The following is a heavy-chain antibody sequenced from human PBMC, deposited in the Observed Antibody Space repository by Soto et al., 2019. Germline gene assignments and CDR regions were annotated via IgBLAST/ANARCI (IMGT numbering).Heavy chain of an antibody. CDR2: IYSSGTT. Sequence: QVQLQESGPGLVKPSETLSLSRTVSSGSISGYYWSWIRQPPGKGLEWIGSIYSSGTTYYNPSLKSRVTMSVDTSKIQFSLNLSSVTAADTAVYYCARQASYDFWDGRFYYNYYMDVWGKGTPVTVSS. V-gene: IGHV4-59*08. CDR1: SGSISGYY. D-gene: IGHD3-3*01. CDR3: ARQASYDFWDGRFYYNYYMDV. J-gene: IGHJ6*03.